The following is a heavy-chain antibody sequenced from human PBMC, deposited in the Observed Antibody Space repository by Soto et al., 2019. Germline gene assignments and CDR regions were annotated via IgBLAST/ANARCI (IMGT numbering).Heavy chain of an antibody. D-gene: IGHD6-13*01. J-gene: IGHJ3*02. Sequence: QVQLVESGGGVVQPGRSLRLSCAASGFTFSSYGMHWVRQAPGKGLEWVAVIWYDGSNKYYADSVKGRFTISRDNSKNTLYLEMNSLRAEDTAVYYCAREGLGSPDAFDIWGQGTMVTVSS. V-gene: IGHV3-33*01. CDR3: AREGLGSPDAFDI. CDR2: IWYDGSNK. CDR1: GFTFSSYG.